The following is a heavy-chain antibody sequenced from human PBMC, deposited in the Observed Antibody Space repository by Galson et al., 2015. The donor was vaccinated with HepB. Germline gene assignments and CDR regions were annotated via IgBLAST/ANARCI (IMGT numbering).Heavy chain of an antibody. CDR1: GESVSDYY. D-gene: IGHD5-18*01. V-gene: IGHV4-34*01. CDR3: ARSLKRGYTYAIPPRIEYFQH. J-gene: IGHJ1*01. Sequence: ETLSLTCAVYGESVSDYYWSWIRQPPGKRLEWIGEINHSGSTNYNPSLKSRVTISVDTSKNQLSLNLNSVSAADTALYYCARSLKRGYTYAIPPRIEYFQHWGQGTLVTVSS. CDR2: INHSGST.